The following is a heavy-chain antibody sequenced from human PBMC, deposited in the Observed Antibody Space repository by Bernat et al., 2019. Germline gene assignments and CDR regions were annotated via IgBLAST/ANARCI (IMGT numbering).Heavy chain of an antibody. CDR3: AKEAAFCGTGCYSLADC. CDR2: ISGPGVTT. D-gene: IGHD2-21*02. CDR1: GFTFSSYS. V-gene: IGHV3-23*04. J-gene: IGHJ4*02. Sequence: EVQLVESGGGLVQPGGSLRVSCAASGFTFSSYSMIWVRQAPGKGLEWVALISGPGVTTHYADSVKGRLTSSRDNSKNTLFLQMNSLRAEDTAVYYCAKEAAFCGTGCYSLADCWGQGTLVTVSS.